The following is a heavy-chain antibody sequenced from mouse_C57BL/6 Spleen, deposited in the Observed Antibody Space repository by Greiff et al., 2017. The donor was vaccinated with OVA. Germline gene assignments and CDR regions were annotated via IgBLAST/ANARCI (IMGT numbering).Heavy chain of an antibody. J-gene: IGHJ1*03. Sequence: QVQLQQSGTELVKPGASVKLSCKASGYTFTSYWMPWVKQRPGQGLEWIGNINPSNGGTNYHEKFKSKATLTVDKSSSTAYMQLSSLTSEDSAVYYCARHRYYGSSYGYFDVWGTGTTVTVSS. CDR3: ARHRYYGSSYGYFDV. CDR2: INPSNGGT. CDR1: GYTFTSYW. V-gene: IGHV1-53*01. D-gene: IGHD1-1*01.